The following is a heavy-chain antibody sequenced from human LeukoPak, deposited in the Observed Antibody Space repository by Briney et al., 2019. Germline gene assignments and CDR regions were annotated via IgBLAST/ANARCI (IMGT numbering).Heavy chain of an antibody. Sequence: GGSLRLSCEAPGFTFRGYWMSWVRQGPGKGLEWVANIKQDGSEKYYVDSVRGRFTISRDNAKNSLYLQMNSLRADDTAVYYCTTSPDIRGSHFDHWGQGTLVTVSS. CDR3: TTSPDIRGSHFDH. J-gene: IGHJ4*02. CDR2: IKQDGSEK. D-gene: IGHD1-26*01. CDR1: GFTFRGYW. V-gene: IGHV3-7*05.